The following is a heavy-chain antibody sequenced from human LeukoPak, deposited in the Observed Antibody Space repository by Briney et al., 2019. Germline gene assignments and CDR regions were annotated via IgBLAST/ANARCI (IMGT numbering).Heavy chain of an antibody. CDR1: GGSFSGYY. V-gene: IGHV4-34*01. CDR2: INHSGST. J-gene: IGHJ5*02. CDR3: ARGQEYYDFWSGYYPRYWYDP. Sequence: SETLSLTCAVYGGSFSGYYWSWIRQPPGKGLEWIGEINHSGSTNHNPSLKSRVTISVDTSKNQFSLKLSSVTAADTAVYYCARGQEYYDFWSGYYPRYWYDPWGQGTLVTVSS. D-gene: IGHD3-3*01.